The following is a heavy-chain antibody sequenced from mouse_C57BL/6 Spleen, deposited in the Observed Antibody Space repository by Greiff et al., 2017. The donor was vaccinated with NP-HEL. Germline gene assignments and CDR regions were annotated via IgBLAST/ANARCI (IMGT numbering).Heavy chain of an antibody. CDR2: INPKNGGT. CDR1: GYTFTDYY. D-gene: IGHD1-1*01. CDR3: ARATVVASYFDY. V-gene: IGHV1-26*01. Sequence: EVQLQQSGPELVKPGASVKISCKASGYTFTDYYMNWVKQSHGKSLEWIGDINPKNGGTSYNQKFKGKATLTVDKSSSTAYMELRSLTSEDSAVYYCARATVVASYFDYWGQGTTLTVSS. J-gene: IGHJ2*01.